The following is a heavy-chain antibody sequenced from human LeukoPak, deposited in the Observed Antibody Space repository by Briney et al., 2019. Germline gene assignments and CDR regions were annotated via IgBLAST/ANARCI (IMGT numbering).Heavy chain of an antibody. V-gene: IGHV3-23*01. J-gene: IGHJ4*02. D-gene: IGHD2-21*02. CDR2: ISGSGGST. CDR3: AKDSVVVTAIWIVGPTTGDY. CDR1: GFTFSSYA. Sequence: GGSLRLSCAASGFTFSSYAMSWVRQAPGKGLEWVSAISGSGGSTYYADSVKGRFTISRDNSKNTLYLQKNSLRAEDTAVYYCAKDSVVVTAIWIVGPTTGDYWGQGTLVTVSS.